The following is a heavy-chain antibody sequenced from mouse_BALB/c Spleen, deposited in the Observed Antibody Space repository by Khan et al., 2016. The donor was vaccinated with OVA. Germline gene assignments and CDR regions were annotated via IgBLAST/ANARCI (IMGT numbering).Heavy chain of an antibody. J-gene: IGHJ3*01. CDR2: IDPANGNT. Sequence: VQLQQSGAELVKPGASVKLSCTASGFNIKDTYIHWVKQRPEQGLEWIGRIDPANGNTKYDPKFQGKATITADTSSNTAYLQLSSLTSEDTAVYYCARDYYGSTYVAYWGQGTLVTVSA. V-gene: IGHV14-3*02. CDR3: ARDYYGSTYVAY. D-gene: IGHD1-1*01. CDR1: GFNIKDTY.